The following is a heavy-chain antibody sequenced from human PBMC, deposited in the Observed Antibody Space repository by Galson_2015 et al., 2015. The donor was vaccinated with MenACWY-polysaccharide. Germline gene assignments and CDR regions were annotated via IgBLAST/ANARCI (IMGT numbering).Heavy chain of an antibody. CDR1: GFTFRTFP. V-gene: IGHV3-23*01. CDR3: AKSGGDGVTVFATVPTAPES. CDR2: ISGSGNSA. J-gene: IGHJ4*02. D-gene: IGHD2-21*01. Sequence: LRLSCAASGFTFRTFPMNWVRQTPGKGLEWVAGISGSGNSAFYADSVRGRFTISRDNSRNTIYLQMNSLRANDTALYYCAKSGGDGVTVFATVPTAPESWGQGTLVTVSS.